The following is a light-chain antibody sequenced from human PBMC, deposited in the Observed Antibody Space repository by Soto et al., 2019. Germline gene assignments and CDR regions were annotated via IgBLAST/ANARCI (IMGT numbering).Light chain of an antibody. CDR1: QRVDDSH. Sequence: EIVLTQSPGALSLSPGERATLSCRASQRVDDSHLAWYQLRPGQAPRLLIYGASTRATGIPDRFSGSGSGTDFSLTIRGLKPEDVTVYYCQQYRMSPNTFGQGTRLEI. J-gene: IGKJ5*01. V-gene: IGKV3-20*01. CDR3: QQYRMSPNT. CDR2: GAS.